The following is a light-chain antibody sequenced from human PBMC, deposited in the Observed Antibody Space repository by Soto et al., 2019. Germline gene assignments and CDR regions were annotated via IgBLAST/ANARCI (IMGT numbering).Light chain of an antibody. J-gene: IGKJ1*01. CDR3: QQYHNWPWT. CDR1: QTVSTN. CDR2: TAS. Sequence: ERVMTQSPATLSVSPGERATLSCRASQTVSTNLAWYQQKPGQAPRLLISTASTRATGVPARFSGSGSGTEVTLTIRSLQSEDSAIYYCQQYHNWPWTFGQGTKVEF. V-gene: IGKV3-15*01.